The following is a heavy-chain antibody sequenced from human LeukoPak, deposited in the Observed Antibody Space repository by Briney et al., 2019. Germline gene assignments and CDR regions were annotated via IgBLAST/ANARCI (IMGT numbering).Heavy chain of an antibody. J-gene: IGHJ4*02. V-gene: IGHV3-74*01. Sequence: GGSLRLSCAASGFTVSIYCMHWVRQAPGKGPMWVSRICPDGTVTNYADSVKARFTISRDNARNTVYLQMNSLRAEDTAVYYCIRDFRSADYWGQGTLVTVSS. CDR2: ICPDGTVT. CDR1: GFTVSIYC. CDR3: IRDFRSADY.